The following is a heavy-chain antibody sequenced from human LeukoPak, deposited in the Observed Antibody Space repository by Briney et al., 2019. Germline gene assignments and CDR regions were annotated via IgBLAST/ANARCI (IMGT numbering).Heavy chain of an antibody. CDR1: GFTFSSYS. CDR2: ISSSSSTI. D-gene: IGHD3-10*01. CDR3: ARDPGSGSYYFDY. J-gene: IGHJ4*02. Sequence: GGSLRLSCAASGFTFSSYSMNWVRQAPGKGLEWVSYISSSSSTIYYADSVKGRFTISRGNAKNSLYLQMNSLRAEDTAVYYCARDPGSGSYYFDYWGQGTLVTVSS. V-gene: IGHV3-48*04.